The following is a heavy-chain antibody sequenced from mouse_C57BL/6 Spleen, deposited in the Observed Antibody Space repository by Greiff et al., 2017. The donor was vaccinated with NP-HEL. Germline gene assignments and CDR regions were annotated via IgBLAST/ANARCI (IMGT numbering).Heavy chain of an antibody. CDR1: GYTFTSYW. J-gene: IGHJ4*01. CDR2: IHPNSGST. D-gene: IGHD4-1*01. CDR3: ARKGAGTCYAMDY. Sequence: QVQLQQPGAELVKPGASVKLSCKASGYTFTSYWMHWVKQRPGQGLEWIGMIHPNSGSTNYNEKFKSKATLTVDKSSSTAYMQLNRLTSEDSAVYYGARKGAGTCYAMDYWGQGTSVTVSS. V-gene: IGHV1-64*01.